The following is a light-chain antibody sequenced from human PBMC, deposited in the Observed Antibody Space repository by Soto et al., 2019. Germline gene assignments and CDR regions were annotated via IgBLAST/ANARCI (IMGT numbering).Light chain of an antibody. CDR1: QSLLHSNGYNY. CDR2: LGS. Sequence: VLAQPPSASGSPGEPASISCRSRQSLLHSNGYNYLDWYLQKPGQSPQLLIYLGSNRSSGVPDRFSGSGSGTDFTLKISRVEAEDVGVYYCMQALQSPRTFGGGTKVDIK. CDR3: MQALQSPRT. J-gene: IGKJ4*01. V-gene: IGKV2-28*01.